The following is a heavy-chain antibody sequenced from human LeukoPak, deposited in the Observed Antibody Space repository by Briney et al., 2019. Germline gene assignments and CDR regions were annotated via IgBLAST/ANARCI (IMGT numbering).Heavy chain of an antibody. V-gene: IGHV3-7*01. CDR3: ARDYGGNLDY. CDR2: MKHDGSEK. Sequence: GGSLRLSCAASGFIFDKYVMTWVRQAPGKGLEWVANMKHDGSEKFYVDSVKGRFTISRDNAKNSLYLQMNSLRAEDTAVYYCARDYGGNLDYWGQGTQVTVSS. D-gene: IGHD4-23*01. CDR1: GFIFDKYV. J-gene: IGHJ4*02.